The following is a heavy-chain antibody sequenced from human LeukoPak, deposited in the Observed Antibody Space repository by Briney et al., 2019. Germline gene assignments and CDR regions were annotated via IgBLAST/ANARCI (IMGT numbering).Heavy chain of an antibody. Sequence: GRSLRLSCAASGFTFSSYGMHWVRQAPGKWLEWVAVISYDGSNKYYADSVKGRFTISRDNSKNTLYLQMNSLRAEDTAVYYCAKDSVSSWEGDFDYWGQGTLVTVSS. D-gene: IGHD6-13*01. CDR3: AKDSVSSWEGDFDY. CDR1: GFTFSSYG. J-gene: IGHJ4*02. V-gene: IGHV3-30*18. CDR2: ISYDGSNK.